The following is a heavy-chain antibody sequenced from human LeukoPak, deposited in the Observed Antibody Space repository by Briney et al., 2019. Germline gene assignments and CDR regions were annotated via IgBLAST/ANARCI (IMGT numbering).Heavy chain of an antibody. J-gene: IGHJ4*02. Sequence: GGSLRLSCAASGFTFSSYSMNWVRQAPGKGLEWVSYISSSSTIYYADSVKGRFTISRDNAKNSLYLQMNSLRDGDKAVYYCARKDHYYDSSGHYYYYFDYWGQGTLVTVSS. D-gene: IGHD3-22*01. CDR2: ISSSSTI. CDR3: ARKDHYYDSSGHYYYYFDY. V-gene: IGHV3-48*02. CDR1: GFTFSSYS.